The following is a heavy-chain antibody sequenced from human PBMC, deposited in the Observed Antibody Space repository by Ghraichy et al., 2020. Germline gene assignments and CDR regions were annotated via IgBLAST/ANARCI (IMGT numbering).Heavy chain of an antibody. Sequence: SETLSLTCTVSGGSISRYYWSWIRQPPGKGLEWIGYIYNSGSTNYNPSLKSRVTMSVETSKNQFSLKLSSVTAADTAVYYCATYYYDSSGYLGVDAFDIWGQGTMVTVSS. CDR2: IYNSGST. V-gene: IGHV4-59*08. D-gene: IGHD3-22*01. CDR3: ATYYYDSSGYLGVDAFDI. J-gene: IGHJ3*02. CDR1: GGSISRYY.